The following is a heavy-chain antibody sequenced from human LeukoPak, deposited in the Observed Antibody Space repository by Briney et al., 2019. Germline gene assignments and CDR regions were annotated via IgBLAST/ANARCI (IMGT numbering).Heavy chain of an antibody. D-gene: IGHD4-17*01. CDR2: ITSPGYI. J-gene: IGHJ4*02. CDR3: AKAPKFTVTHPEDY. CDR1: GFTLSSFG. V-gene: IGHV3-21*06. Sequence: GGSLRLSCEASGFTLSSFGLNWVRQAPGKGLEWVSLITSPGYIEYANSVKGRFTVSRDNAKSSVHLQMDSLRVEDTAIYYCAKAPKFTVTHPEDYWGQGTLVTVSS.